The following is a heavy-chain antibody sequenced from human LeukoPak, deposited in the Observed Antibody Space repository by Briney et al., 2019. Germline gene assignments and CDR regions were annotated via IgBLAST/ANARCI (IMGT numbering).Heavy chain of an antibody. CDR2: IYYSGST. CDR1: GGSISSGGYY. Sequence: PSQTLSLTCTVSGGSISSGGYYWSWIRQHPGKGLEWIGYIYYSGSTYYNPSLKSRVTISVDTSKNQFSLKLSSVTAVDTAVYYCARNPIAAARKGFSFDYWGQGTLVTVSS. CDR3: ARNPIAAARKGFSFDY. J-gene: IGHJ4*02. D-gene: IGHD6-13*01. V-gene: IGHV4-31*03.